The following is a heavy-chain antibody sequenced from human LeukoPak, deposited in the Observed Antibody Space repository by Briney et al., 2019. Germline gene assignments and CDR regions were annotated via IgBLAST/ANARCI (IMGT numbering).Heavy chain of an antibody. CDR1: GYTFTSYY. CDR2: INPSGGST. V-gene: IGHV1-46*01. Sequence: ASVKVSCKASGYTFTSYYMHWVRQAPGQGLEWMGIINPSGGSTSYAQKFQGRVTMTRDTSTSTVYMELSSLRSEDTAVYYCAREGALSSSSFKVAFDIWGQGTMVTVSS. J-gene: IGHJ3*02. D-gene: IGHD6-13*01. CDR3: AREGALSSSSFKVAFDI.